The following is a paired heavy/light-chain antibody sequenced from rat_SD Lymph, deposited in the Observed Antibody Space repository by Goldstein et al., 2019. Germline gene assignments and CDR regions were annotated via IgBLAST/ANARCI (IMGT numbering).Light chain of an antibody. CDR2: RAS. CDR3: QQSRESPNT. Sequence: DIVLTQSPALAVSLGQRATISCRASQSVSISRYNLMHWYQQKPGQQPKLLIYRASNLASGIPARFSGSGSGTDFTLTINPVQADDIATYYCQQSRESPNTFGAGTKLELK. J-gene: IGKJ2-1*01. V-gene: IGKV3S19*01. CDR1: QSVSISRYNL.
Heavy chain of an antibody. Sequence: EVQLVESGGGLVQPGRSLKLSCVASGFTFNNYWMTWIRQAPGKGLEWVASITNTGGSTYYPDSVKGRFTISRDNAKSTLYLQMNSLRSEDTATYYCTRGGWELPFDYWGQGVMVTVSS. CDR2: ITNTGGST. V-gene: IGHV5-31*01. CDR1: GFTFNNYW. CDR3: TRGGWELPFDY. D-gene: IGHD1-3*01. J-gene: IGHJ2*01.